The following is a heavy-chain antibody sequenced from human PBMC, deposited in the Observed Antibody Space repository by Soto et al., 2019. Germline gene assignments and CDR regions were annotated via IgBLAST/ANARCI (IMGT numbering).Heavy chain of an antibody. CDR3: ARDHYYGSGSYNYFDY. Sequence: ASVKVSCKASGYTFTSYGIRWVRQAPGQGLEWMGWISAYNGNTKYAEKFQGRVTMTRDTSASTAYMELSSLRSEDTAVYYCARDHYYGSGSYNYFDYWGQGTQVTVSS. CDR1: GYTFTSYG. V-gene: IGHV1-18*01. CDR2: ISAYNGNT. D-gene: IGHD3-10*01. J-gene: IGHJ4*02.